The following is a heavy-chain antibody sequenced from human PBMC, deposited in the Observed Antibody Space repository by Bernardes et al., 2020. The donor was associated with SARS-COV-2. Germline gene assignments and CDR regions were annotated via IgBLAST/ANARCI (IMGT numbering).Heavy chain of an antibody. CDR3: ARRGSFNGLDV. D-gene: IGHD3-10*01. CDR2: ISSSGSYI. Sequence: GGSLRLSCEASGFTFITFSIIWVRHAPGKGLEWVSSISSSGSYIYYADSVKGRFTISRDNAKNSLFLQMNSLRAEDTAVYYCARRGSFNGLDVWGQGTTVTVSS. CDR1: GFTFITFS. J-gene: IGHJ6*02. V-gene: IGHV3-21*01.